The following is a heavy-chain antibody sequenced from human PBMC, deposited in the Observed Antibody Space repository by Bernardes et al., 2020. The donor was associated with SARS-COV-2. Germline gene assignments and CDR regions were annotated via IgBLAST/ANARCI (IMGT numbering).Heavy chain of an antibody. D-gene: IGHD3-3*01. J-gene: IGHJ4*02. CDR1: GFTFSSSW. Sequence: GGSLRLSCAASGFTFSSSWMSWVRQAPGKGLEWVSNINQDGSEKYYVDSVKGRFTISRDNAKNSLYLQMNSLRAEDTAVYYCARSNNDFWSGGDIWDYWGQGSLVTVSS. CDR3: ARSNNDFWSGGDIWDY. V-gene: IGHV3-7*03. CDR2: INQDGSEK.